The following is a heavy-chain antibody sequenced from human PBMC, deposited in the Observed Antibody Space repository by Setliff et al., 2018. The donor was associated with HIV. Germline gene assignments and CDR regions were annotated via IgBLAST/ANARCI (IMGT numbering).Heavy chain of an antibody. CDR3: AREGRSSAWDGWYFDL. J-gene: IGHJ2*01. V-gene: IGHV3-13*01. CDR1: GFTFSISD. CDR2: IGAADDT. D-gene: IGHD6-19*01. Sequence: GGSLRLSCAASGFTFSISDMHWVRQATGKGLEWVSAIGAADDTYYTDSVKGRFTISRENAKNSLYLQMNNLRAGDTAVYYCAREGRSSAWDGWYFDLWGRGTLVTVSS.